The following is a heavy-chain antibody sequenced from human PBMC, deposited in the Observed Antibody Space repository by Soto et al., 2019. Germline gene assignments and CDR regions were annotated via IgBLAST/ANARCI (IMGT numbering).Heavy chain of an antibody. J-gene: IGHJ3*02. CDR2: IIPIFGTA. CDR1: GGTFSSYA. CDR3: ARDLDDYVWGSYPSPDAFDI. D-gene: IGHD3-16*02. V-gene: IGHV1-69*05. Sequence: GASVKVSCKASGGTFSSYAISWVRQAPGQGLEWMGGIIPIFGTANYAQKFQGRVTMTTDTSTSTAYMELRSLRSDDTAVYYCARDLDDYVWGSYPSPDAFDIWGQGTMVTVSS.